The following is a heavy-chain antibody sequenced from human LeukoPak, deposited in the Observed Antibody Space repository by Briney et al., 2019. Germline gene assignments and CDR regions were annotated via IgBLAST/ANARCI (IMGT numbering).Heavy chain of an antibody. CDR1: ELSFADCP. CDR3: ATDQRYAFDY. D-gene: IGHD3-9*01. Sequence: GGSLRRSCATPELSFADCPMDWVRLAPGKGPEWISNIRTTAEGAKYAYYADSVKGRVTISRDDGKNTLYLHMNSLRDDDTAVYYCATDQRYAFDYWGQGILVTVSS. V-gene: IGHV3-48*02. CDR2: IRTTAEGAKYA. J-gene: IGHJ4*02.